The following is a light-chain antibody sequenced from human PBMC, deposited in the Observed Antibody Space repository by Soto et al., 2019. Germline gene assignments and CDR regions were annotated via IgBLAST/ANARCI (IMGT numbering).Light chain of an antibody. V-gene: IGKV1-39*01. J-gene: IGKJ3*01. CDR3: QQTNLIPFT. Sequence: DIQMTQSPASLSASVGDRVTVSCRAGQAISGYLNWYQQKPGKAPTLPIFAASTLQSGVPSRFSGSGSGTDFTLTINNLQTEDSATYFCQQTNLIPFTFGPGTKV. CDR2: AAS. CDR1: QAISGY.